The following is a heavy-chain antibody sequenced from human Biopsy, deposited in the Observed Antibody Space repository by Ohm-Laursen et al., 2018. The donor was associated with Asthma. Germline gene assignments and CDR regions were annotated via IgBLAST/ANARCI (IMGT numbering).Heavy chain of an antibody. CDR2: ISESGSTR. V-gene: IGHV3-48*02. CDR1: GFTFDDYG. D-gene: IGHD2/OR15-2a*01. J-gene: IGHJ4*02. Sequence: SLRLSCAASGFTFDDYGMSWVRQAPGKGLEWVSFISESGSTRYNADSVKGRFTISRDNAKNSLYLQMNSLRDEDTAVYYCARDRGYFLAHWGQGTLVTVSS. CDR3: ARDRGYFLAH.